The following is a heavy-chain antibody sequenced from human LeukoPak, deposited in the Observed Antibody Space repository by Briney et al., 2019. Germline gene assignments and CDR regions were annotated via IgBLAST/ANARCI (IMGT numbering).Heavy chain of an antibody. CDR3: ARAYFGSVRYRSHFDY. V-gene: IGHV1-69*04. CDR2: VIPILEIA. J-gene: IGHJ4*02. Sequence: SVKVSCKASGYTFTSYAMNWVRQAPGQGLEWMGRVIPILEIANYAQEFQGRVTIIADKSTSTAYMELSSLRSEDTAVYYCARAYFGSVRYRSHFDYWGQGTLVTVSS. D-gene: IGHD3-10*01. CDR1: GYTFTSYA.